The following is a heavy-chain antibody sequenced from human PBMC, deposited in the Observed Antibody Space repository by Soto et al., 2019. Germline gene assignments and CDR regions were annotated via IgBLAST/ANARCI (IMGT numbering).Heavy chain of an antibody. J-gene: IGHJ4*02. V-gene: IGHV3-7*01. CDR2: IKQDGSEK. CDR3: ARVGCTNGVCYTNYLDY. D-gene: IGHD2-8*01. CDR1: GFTFSSYW. Sequence: SLRLSCAASGFTFSSYWMSWVRQAPGKGLEWVANIKQDGSEKYYVDSVKGRFTISRDNAKNSLYLQMNSLRAEDTAVYYCARVGCTNGVCYTNYLDYWGQGTLVTVSS.